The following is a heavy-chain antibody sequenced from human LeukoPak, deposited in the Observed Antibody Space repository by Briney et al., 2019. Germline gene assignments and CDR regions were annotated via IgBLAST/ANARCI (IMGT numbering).Heavy chain of an antibody. CDR1: GFTFVSHA. D-gene: IGHD3/OR15-3a*01. Sequence: GGSLRLSCAVSGFTFVSHAMNWVRQAPGKGLEWISFINHGGSIVYYADSVKGRFATSRDNAKNSLYLQINSVGAEDTAVYYCARDQDWAFDYWGRGTLVTVSS. CDR3: ARDQDWAFDY. CDR2: INHGGSIV. V-gene: IGHV3-48*03. J-gene: IGHJ4*02.